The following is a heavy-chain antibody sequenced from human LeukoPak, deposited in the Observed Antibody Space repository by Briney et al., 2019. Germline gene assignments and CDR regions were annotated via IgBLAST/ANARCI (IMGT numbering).Heavy chain of an antibody. CDR2: ISTYNGNT. CDR3: ARVYSSGWYNWFDP. D-gene: IGHD6-19*01. CDR1: GYTFTTYG. J-gene: IGHJ5*02. V-gene: IGHV1-18*01. Sequence: GASVKVSCKASGYTFTTYGISWVRQAPGQGLEWMGWISTYNGNTNYAQKFQGRVTMTTDTSTNTAYMELRSLRSDDTAVYYCARVYSSGWYNWFDPWGQGTLVTVSS.